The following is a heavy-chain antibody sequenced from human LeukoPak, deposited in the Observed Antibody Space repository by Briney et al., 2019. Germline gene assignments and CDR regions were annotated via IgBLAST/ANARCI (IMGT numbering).Heavy chain of an antibody. D-gene: IGHD2-15*01. Sequence: SETLSLTCAVYGGSLSGYYWSWIRQPPGKGLEWIGEINHSGSTNYNPSLKSRVAISVDTSKNQFSLKLSSVTAADTAVYYCAAREQLGYCSGGSCYNFDYWGQGTLVTVSS. V-gene: IGHV4-34*01. CDR3: AAREQLGYCSGGSCYNFDY. CDR2: INHSGST. J-gene: IGHJ4*02. CDR1: GGSLSGYY.